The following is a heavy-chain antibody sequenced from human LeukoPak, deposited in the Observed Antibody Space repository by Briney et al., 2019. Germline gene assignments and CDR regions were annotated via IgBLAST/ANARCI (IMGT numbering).Heavy chain of an antibody. Sequence: SGTLSLTCAVSGGSISSSNWWTWVRQPPGKGLEWIGEIYHSGSTNYNPSLKSRVTMSADTSKNQFSLNLSSVTAADTAVYYCAKEKYYYDSSGYYYAPFDYWGQGTLVTVSS. V-gene: IGHV4-4*02. D-gene: IGHD3-22*01. J-gene: IGHJ4*02. CDR2: IYHSGST. CDR3: AKEKYYYDSSGYYYAPFDY. CDR1: GGSISSSNW.